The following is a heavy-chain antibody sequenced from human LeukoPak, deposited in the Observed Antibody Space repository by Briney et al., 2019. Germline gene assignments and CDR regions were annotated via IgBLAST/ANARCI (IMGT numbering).Heavy chain of an antibody. D-gene: IGHD4-17*01. V-gene: IGHV4-59*01. Sequence: SETPSLTCTVSGGSISGYYWSWRRQPPGKGVEWIGNLYYMRGAWYKSSLKSRVTTSVDTSRNESSLKLSSVTAADTAVYYCARAHDYGDYVNAFDIWGQGTMVTVSS. J-gene: IGHJ3*02. CDR2: LYYMRGA. CDR3: ARAHDYGDYVNAFDI. CDR1: GGSISGYY.